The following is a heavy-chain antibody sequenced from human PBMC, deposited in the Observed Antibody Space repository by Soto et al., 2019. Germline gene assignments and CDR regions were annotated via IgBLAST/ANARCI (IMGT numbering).Heavy chain of an antibody. D-gene: IGHD3-16*02. CDR2: TSYDGIDK. CDR3: ARVPSAIRLGELSSFDS. Sequence: GGSLRLSCAASGFTFSYYAMHWVRQAPGKGLEWVAFTSYDGIDKYYADSVKGRFTISRDNSKSTLYLQMNSLRTEDTAVYYCARVPSAIRLGELSSFDSWGRGTMVTVYS. CDR1: GFTFSYYA. J-gene: IGHJ5*01. V-gene: IGHV3-30-3*01.